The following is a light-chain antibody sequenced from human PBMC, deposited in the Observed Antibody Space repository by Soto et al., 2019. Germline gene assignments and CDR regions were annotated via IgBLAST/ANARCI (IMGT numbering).Light chain of an antibody. CDR1: SSNIGSNT. V-gene: IGLV1-44*01. J-gene: IGLJ1*01. CDR3: AAWDDSLNAYV. CDR2: SNN. Sequence: QSVLTQPPSASGTPGQRVTISCSGSSSNIGSNTVNWYQQLPGTAPKLLIYSNNERPSGVPDRFSGSKSGTSASLAISGLQSEDEGDFYCAAWDDSLNAYVIGTGTKLTVL.